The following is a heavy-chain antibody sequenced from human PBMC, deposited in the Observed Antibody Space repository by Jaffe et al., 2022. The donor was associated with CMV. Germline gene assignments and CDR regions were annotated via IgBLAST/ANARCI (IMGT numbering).Heavy chain of an antibody. J-gene: IGHJ5*02. CDR1: GGSISSSSYY. CDR3: APRIAARPGWFDP. D-gene: IGHD6-6*01. CDR2: IYYSGST. V-gene: IGHV4-39*01. Sequence: QLQLQESGPGLVKPSETLSLTCTVSGGSISSSSYYWGWIRQPPGKGLEWIGSIYYSGSTYYNPSLKSRVTISVDTSKNQFSLKLSSVTAADTAVYYCAPRIAARPGWFDPWGQGTLVTVSS.